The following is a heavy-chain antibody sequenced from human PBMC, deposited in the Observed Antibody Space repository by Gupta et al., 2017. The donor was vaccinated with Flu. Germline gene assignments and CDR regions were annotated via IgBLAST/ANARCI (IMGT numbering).Heavy chain of an antibody. CDR2: INPDGSST. V-gene: IGHV3-74*03. CDR3: ATVTSGC. D-gene: IGHD4-17*01. J-gene: IGHJ4*02. Sequence: EMQLVGSGGGLVQPGGSLRPSCAASGFTFSSSYLQWLRQAPGKGLVGVSRINPDGSSTTDAESVKGRFTISRDNAKNTLYLQMNSLGDDDTAVYYCATVTSGCWGQGTLVTVSS. CDR1: GFTFSSSY.